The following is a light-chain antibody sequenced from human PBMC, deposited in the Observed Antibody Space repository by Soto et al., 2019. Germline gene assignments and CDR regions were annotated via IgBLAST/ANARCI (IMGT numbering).Light chain of an antibody. CDR2: EVN. Sequence: QAVVTQPPSASGSPGQSVTISCTGTSSDIGGYNYVSWYQQHPGKAPKLMIYEVNKRPSGVPDRFSGSKSDNTASLTVSGLQAEDEADFYCSSYAGSNNPVVFGGGTKLTVL. V-gene: IGLV2-8*01. CDR1: SSDIGGYNY. CDR3: SSYAGSNNPVV. J-gene: IGLJ2*01.